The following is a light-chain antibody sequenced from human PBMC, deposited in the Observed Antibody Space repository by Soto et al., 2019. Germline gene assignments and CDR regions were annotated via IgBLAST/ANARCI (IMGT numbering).Light chain of an antibody. Sequence: QSVLTQPPSTSGTPGQRVTISCSGSSSNIGRNIVNWYQQVPGTAPKLLIYTNNQRPSGVPDRFSGSKSGTSASLAISGLQSEDEADYYCAAWDDSLNGLVFGGGTKVTVL. V-gene: IGLV1-44*01. CDR3: AAWDDSLNGLV. CDR1: SSNIGRNI. CDR2: TNN. J-gene: IGLJ2*01.